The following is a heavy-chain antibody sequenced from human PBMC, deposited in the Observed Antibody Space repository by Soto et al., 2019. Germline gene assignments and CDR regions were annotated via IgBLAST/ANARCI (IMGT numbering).Heavy chain of an antibody. J-gene: IGHJ4*02. CDR3: AKNTLGPPAPFDY. D-gene: IGHD3-16*01. CDR2: ISGSGGST. CDR1: GFTFSSYA. V-gene: IGHV3-23*01. Sequence: GGSLRLSCAASGFTFSSYAMIWVRQAPGKGLEWVSAISGSGGSTYYADSVKGRFTISRDNSKNTLYLQMNSLRAEDTAVYYCAKNTLGPPAPFDYWGQGPLVTVSS.